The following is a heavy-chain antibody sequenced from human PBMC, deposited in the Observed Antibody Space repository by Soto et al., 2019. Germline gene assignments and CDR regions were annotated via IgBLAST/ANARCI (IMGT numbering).Heavy chain of an antibody. CDR3: AREPSI. Sequence: SETLSLTCTVSGGSISSGGYFWNWIRQHPGKGLEWIGYIYYSGVTYYNPSLKSRVTISVDTSKNQFSLRLSSVTAADTAVYYCAREPSIWGQGTLVTVSS. CDR1: GGSISSGGYF. V-gene: IGHV4-31*03. CDR2: IYYSGVT. J-gene: IGHJ4*02.